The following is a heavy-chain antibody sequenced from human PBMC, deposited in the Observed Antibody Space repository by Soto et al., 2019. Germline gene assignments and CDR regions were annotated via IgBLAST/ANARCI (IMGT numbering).Heavy chain of an antibody. Sequence: GGSLRLSCTASGFTFDDYAMHWVRQGPGRGLEWVSGITWNSGKIAYADSVKGRFTIARDDDNNSLYLQMNSLRPEDTALYYCVKDSXADFHRVLSTAEYFFDYWGHGTLVTVSS. CDR2: ITWNSGKI. V-gene: IGHV3-9*01. CDR3: VKDSXADFHRVLSTAEYFFDY. J-gene: IGHJ4*01. CDR1: GFTFDDYA. D-gene: IGHD2-15*01.